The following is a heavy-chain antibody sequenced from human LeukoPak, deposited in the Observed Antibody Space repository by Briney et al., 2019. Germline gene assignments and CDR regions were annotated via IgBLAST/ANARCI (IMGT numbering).Heavy chain of an antibody. V-gene: IGHV3-7*01. D-gene: IGHD5/OR15-5a*01. CDR1: GFTFSSYW. CDR2: IKQDGSEK. J-gene: IGHJ4*02. Sequence: GGSLRLSCAASGFTFSSYWMSWVRQAPGKGLEWVANIKQDGSEKYYVDSVKGRFTISRDNAKNSLYLQMNSLRAEDTAVYYCAREQDLVSTPPFFDYWGQGTLVTVSS. CDR3: AREQDLVSTPPFFDY.